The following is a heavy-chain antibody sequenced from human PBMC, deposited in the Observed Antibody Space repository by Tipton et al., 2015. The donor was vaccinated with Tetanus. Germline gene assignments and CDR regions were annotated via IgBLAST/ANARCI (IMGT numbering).Heavy chain of an antibody. J-gene: IGHJ4*02. CDR1: GFTLSTYW. D-gene: IGHD2/OR15-2a*01. CDR2: IKQDGSEM. CDR3: ARLRVYCSTACYSREDY. V-gene: IGHV3-7*01. Sequence: GSLRLSCAASGFTLSTYWMSWVRQAPGKGLEWVASIKQDGSEMYYADSVKGRFTISRDNARNSLSVHMNSLTAEDTAVYYCARLRVYCSTACYSREDYWGQGTLVTVSS.